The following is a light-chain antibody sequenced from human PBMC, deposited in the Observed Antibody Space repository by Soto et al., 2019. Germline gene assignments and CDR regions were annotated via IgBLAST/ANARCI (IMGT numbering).Light chain of an antibody. CDR3: QQYGSTPLT. V-gene: IGKV3-20*01. Sequence: ETVMTQSPATLSVSPGERASLSCRASQSVSSNLAWYQQKPGRAPRILIYGASSRATGVPDRFSGSGSEADFTLTIRGLEPEDSAVYYCQQYGSTPLTFGGGTKVEIK. J-gene: IGKJ4*01. CDR2: GAS. CDR1: QSVSSN.